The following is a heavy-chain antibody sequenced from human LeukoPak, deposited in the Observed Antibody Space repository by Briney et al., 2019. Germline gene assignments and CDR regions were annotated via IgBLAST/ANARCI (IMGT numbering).Heavy chain of an antibody. CDR1: GDSISSGSYY. J-gene: IGHJ4*02. V-gene: IGHV4-61*02. CDR2: IYIIGGT. Sequence: PSQTLSLTCTVSGDSISSGSYYWSWIRQPAGKGLEWIGRIYIIGGTKYNPSLKSRVTISADTTKNQFSLKVNSVTAADTAVYYCARYGFWSGDFIWGQGTLVTVSS. D-gene: IGHD3-3*01. CDR3: ARYGFWSGDFI.